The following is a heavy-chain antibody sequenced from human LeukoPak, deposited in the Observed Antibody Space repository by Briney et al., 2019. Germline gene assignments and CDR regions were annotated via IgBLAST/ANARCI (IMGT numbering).Heavy chain of an antibody. CDR1: GGSISTSNYY. D-gene: IGHD4/OR15-4a*01. CDR2: IFYSGST. Sequence: SETLSLTCTVSGGSISTSNYYWGWIRQPPGKGLEWIGNIFYSGSTYYSPSLKSRVTISLDTSRNQFSLKLTSVTAADTAVYYCARDLRRRVTAIGYGPNEYYYYMDVWGKGTTVTISS. CDR3: ARDLRRRVTAIGYGPNEYYYYMDV. V-gene: IGHV4-39*07. J-gene: IGHJ6*03.